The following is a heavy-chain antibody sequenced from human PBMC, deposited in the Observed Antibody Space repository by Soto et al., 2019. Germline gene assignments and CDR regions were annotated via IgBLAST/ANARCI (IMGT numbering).Heavy chain of an antibody. V-gene: IGHV4-59*01. D-gene: IGHD6-6*01. CDR2: IYFTGST. CDR1: GGSISSYY. Sequence: PSETLSLTCTVSGGSISSYYWSWIRQPPGKGLEWIAYIYFTGSTNYNPSLKSRVTISIDTSKNQFSLKLSSVTAADTAVYYCARVLGSSSKSHYMDVWAKGTTVPVSS. CDR3: ARVLGSSSKSHYMDV. J-gene: IGHJ6*03.